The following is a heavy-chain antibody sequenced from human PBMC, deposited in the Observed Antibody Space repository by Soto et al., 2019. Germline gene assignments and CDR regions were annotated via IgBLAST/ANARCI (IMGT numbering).Heavy chain of an antibody. CDR1: GFTFSAHY. CDR2: IKNKANSYTT. V-gene: IGHV3-72*01. J-gene: IGHJ4*02. Sequence: EVQLVESGGGLVQPGGSLRLSCAASGFTFSAHYMDWVRQAPGKGLEWVGRIKNKANSYTTEYAASVEGRFTISREDSQNSLYLQMNSLKTEDTAVYYCARVSLVGPSGVRYFDYRGQGSQVAVSS. CDR3: ARVSLVGPSGVRYFDY. D-gene: IGHD1-26*01.